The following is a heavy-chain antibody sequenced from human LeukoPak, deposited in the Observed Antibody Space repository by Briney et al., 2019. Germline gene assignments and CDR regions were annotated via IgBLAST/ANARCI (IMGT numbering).Heavy chain of an antibody. J-gene: IGHJ4*02. Sequence: PGGSLRLSCAASGFTFSNYWMHWVRQAPGKGLVWVSRINNDGSITNYADSVKGRFTFSRDNAKNTLYLQMSSLRAEDTAVYYCARANFHSVNCPLHFDYWGPGTLVTVSS. CDR1: GFTFSNYW. CDR2: INNDGSIT. V-gene: IGHV3-74*01. CDR3: ARANFHSVNCPLHFDY. D-gene: IGHD5/OR15-5a*01.